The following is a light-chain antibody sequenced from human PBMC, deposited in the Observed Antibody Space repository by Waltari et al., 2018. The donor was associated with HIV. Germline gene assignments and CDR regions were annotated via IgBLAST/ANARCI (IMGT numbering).Light chain of an antibody. Sequence: DIVMTQSPDSLAVSLGERATINCKSSQSLLYSSNNKNSLAWYQQKPGQPPTLLIYRTSTRNSGVPDRVSGSGSGTDFTLTISSLQAEDVAVYYCQQYYSTPYTFGQGTKLGIK. CDR1: QSLLYSSNNKNS. CDR3: QQYYSTPYT. CDR2: RTS. V-gene: IGKV4-1*01. J-gene: IGKJ2*01.